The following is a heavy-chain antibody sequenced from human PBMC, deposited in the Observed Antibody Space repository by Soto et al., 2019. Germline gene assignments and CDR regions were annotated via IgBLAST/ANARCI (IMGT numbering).Heavy chain of an antibody. CDR2: IYYSGST. D-gene: IGHD2-15*01. CDR3: ASRGTTTFCSGGSCYARGFDY. Sequence: QVQLQESGPGLVKPSQTLSLTCTVSGGSISSGDYYWSWIRQPPGKGLEWIGYIYYSGSTYYNPSRKCLVTLPVDPAKIQFSTKLSSGTDADSAVYYCASRGTTTFCSGGSCYARGFDYWGQGTLVTVSS. J-gene: IGHJ4*02. V-gene: IGHV4-30-4*01. CDR1: GGSISSGDYY.